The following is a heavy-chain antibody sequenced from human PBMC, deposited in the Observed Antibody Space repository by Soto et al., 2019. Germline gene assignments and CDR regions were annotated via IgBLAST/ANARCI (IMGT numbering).Heavy chain of an antibody. CDR2: IYFSGGT. D-gene: IGHD5-18*01. J-gene: IGHJ4*02. CDR3: ARGRYRHPYVGYFDY. Sequence: KPSETLSLTCTVSGDSVSSSYWSWIRQPPGKGLEWIGYIYFSGGTNYTPYLKSRLTISIDTSKNQFSLRLSSVTTADTAVYYCARGRYRHPYVGYFDYWGQGALVTVSS. CDR1: GDSVSSSY. V-gene: IGHV4-59*02.